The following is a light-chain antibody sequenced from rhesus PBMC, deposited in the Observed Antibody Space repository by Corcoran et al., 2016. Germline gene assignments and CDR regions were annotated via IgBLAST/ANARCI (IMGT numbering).Light chain of an antibody. J-gene: IGKJ1*01. V-gene: IGKV1-33*02. CDR1: PGISNA. Sequence: DIQMSQSPSSLSASVGDKVTITCRASPGISNALAWYQQKPGKAPNLLCYAASSLERGVPSRFSGSGSGTDFTLPISSLQPEDFATYYCQQGYSTPRTFGQGTKVEIK. CDR3: QQGYSTPRT. CDR2: AAS.